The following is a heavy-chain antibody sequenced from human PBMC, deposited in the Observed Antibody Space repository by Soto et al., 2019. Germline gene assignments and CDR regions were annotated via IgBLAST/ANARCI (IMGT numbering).Heavy chain of an antibody. J-gene: IGHJ5*02. CDR2: INHSGST. CDR3: ARGPHRITMVRGVINWFDP. CDR1: GGSFSGYY. D-gene: IGHD3-10*01. V-gene: IGHV4-34*01. Sequence: PSETLSLTCAVYGGSFSGYYWSWIRQPPGKGLEWIGEINHSGSTNYNPSLKSRVTISVDTSKNQFSLKLSSVTAADTAVYYCARGPHRITMVRGVINWFDPWGQGTLVTVSS.